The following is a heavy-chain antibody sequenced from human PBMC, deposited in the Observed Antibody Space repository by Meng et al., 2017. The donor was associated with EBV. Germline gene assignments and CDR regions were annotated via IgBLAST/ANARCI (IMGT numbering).Heavy chain of an antibody. Sequence: QGRRVRSGAEAKKPGASVTVSCKASGYTFTSYDINWVRQATGQGLEWMGWMNPNSGNTGYAQKFQGRVTMTRNTSISTAYMELSSLRSEDTAVYYCARAPDNWNDGPYYWGQGTLVTVSS. D-gene: IGHD1-20*01. CDR1: GYTFTSYD. CDR3: ARAPDNWNDGPYY. V-gene: IGHV1-8*01. J-gene: IGHJ4*02. CDR2: MNPNSGNT.